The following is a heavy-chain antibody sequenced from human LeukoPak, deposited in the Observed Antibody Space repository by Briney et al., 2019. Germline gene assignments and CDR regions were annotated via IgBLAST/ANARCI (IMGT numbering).Heavy chain of an antibody. CDR2: MNPNSGNT. CDR1: GYTFTSYD. J-gene: IGHJ4*02. CDR3: ARGSRYGSGSYCGY. D-gene: IGHD3-10*01. V-gene: IGHV1-8*01. Sequence: ASVKVSCKASGYTFTSYDINWVRQATGQGFEWMGWMNPNSGNTGYAQKFQGRVTMTRNTSISTAYMELSSLRSEDTAVYYCARGSRYGSGSYCGYWGQGTLVTVSS.